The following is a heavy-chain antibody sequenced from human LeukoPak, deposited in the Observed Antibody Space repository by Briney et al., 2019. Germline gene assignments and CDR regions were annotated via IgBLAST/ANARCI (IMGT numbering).Heavy chain of an antibody. Sequence: SETLSLTCTVSGGSISSYYWSWIRQPPGKGLEWIGYIYYSGDTNYNPSLKSRVTISVDTSKNQFSLKLSSVTAADTAVFYCARHHYSSSLVSSAFDIWGQGTMVTVSS. CDR3: ARHHYSSSLVSSAFDI. CDR1: GGSISSYY. J-gene: IGHJ3*02. V-gene: IGHV4-59*08. D-gene: IGHD6-13*01. CDR2: IYYSGDT.